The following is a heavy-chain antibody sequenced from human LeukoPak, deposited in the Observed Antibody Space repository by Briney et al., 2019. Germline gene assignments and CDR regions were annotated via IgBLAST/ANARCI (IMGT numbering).Heavy chain of an antibody. CDR3: AKDKNGDYVGIFDY. D-gene: IGHD4-17*01. J-gene: IGHJ4*02. Sequence: GGSLRLSCAASGFSFDDYAMHWVRQAPGKGLEWVSGISWNSGKIGYADSVKGRFTISRDNAKNSLYLQMNSLRAEDTALYYCAKDKNGDYVGIFDYWGQGTLVTVSS. CDR2: ISWNSGKI. CDR1: GFSFDDYA. V-gene: IGHV3-9*01.